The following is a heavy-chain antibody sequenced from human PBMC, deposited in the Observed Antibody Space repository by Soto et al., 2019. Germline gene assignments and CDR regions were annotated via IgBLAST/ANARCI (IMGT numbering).Heavy chain of an antibody. V-gene: IGHV3-23*01. CDR3: AKDDGPPGTRDWYFDL. J-gene: IGHJ2*01. Sequence: EVQLLESGGGLVQPGGSLRLSCAASGFTFSSYAMSWVRQAPGKGLEWVSGISSSGGRTYYADSVKGRFTISRDNSKNTLYLQMNSLRAEDTAVYYCAKDDGPPGTRDWYFDLWGRGTLVTVSS. CDR1: GFTFSSYA. CDR2: ISSSGGRT. D-gene: IGHD4-17*01.